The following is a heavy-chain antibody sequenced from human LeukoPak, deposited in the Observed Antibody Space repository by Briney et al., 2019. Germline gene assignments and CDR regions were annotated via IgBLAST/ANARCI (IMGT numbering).Heavy chain of an antibody. Sequence: GGSLRLSCAASGFTFSSYWMSWVRQAPGKGLEWVANIKQDGSEKYYVDSVKGRFTISRDNTKNSLYLQMNSLRAKDTAVYYCARDTMYDFWSGSHAVFDYWGQGTLVTVSS. J-gene: IGHJ4*02. V-gene: IGHV3-7*01. D-gene: IGHD3-3*01. CDR3: ARDTMYDFWSGSHAVFDY. CDR2: IKQDGSEK. CDR1: GFTFSSYW.